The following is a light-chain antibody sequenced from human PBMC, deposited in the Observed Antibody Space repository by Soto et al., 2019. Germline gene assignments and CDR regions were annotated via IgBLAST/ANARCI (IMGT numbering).Light chain of an antibody. J-gene: IGKJ4*01. CDR3: LHFDDSLT. CDR2: GAS. CDR1: QSVDSST. Sequence: EVVLTQSPGTLSLSPGERGSLSCRARQSVDSSTLAWSQQKPGQAHMLLISGASKKATGTPDSFSGSGSGIDFTLTISRLEPEDFAVYYCLHFDDSLTFGGGTKVEIK. V-gene: IGKV3-20*01.